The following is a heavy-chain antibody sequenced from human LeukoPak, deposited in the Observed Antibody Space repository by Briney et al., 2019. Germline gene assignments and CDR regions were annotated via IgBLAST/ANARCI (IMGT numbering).Heavy chain of an antibody. CDR2: ISSSSTNT. J-gene: IGHJ4*02. V-gene: IGHV3-23*01. D-gene: IGHD6-19*01. Sequence: PGGSLRLSCPASGFTLRSYAMSWVRQAPGKRLEWVSAISSSSTNTYYADSVKGRFTISRDNSKNTLYLQMNSLKAEDTAVYYCAKPSSGYGSFDSWGQGTLVTVSS. CDR3: AKPSSGYGSFDS. CDR1: GFTLRSYA.